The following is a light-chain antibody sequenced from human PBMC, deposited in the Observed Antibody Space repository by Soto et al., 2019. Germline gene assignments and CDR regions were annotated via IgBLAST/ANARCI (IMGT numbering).Light chain of an antibody. CDR1: QGIRND. CDR2: AAS. CDR3: LQEYNYPWT. V-gene: IGKV1-6*01. J-gene: IGKJ1*01. Sequence: AIQITQSPSSLSASIGDTVTITFRASQGIRNDLGWYQRKPGKAPKILXYAASSLQSGVPSRFSGIVSGTDGTITVSSLQTEDGSTYDGLQEYNYPWTFGQGTKVDIK.